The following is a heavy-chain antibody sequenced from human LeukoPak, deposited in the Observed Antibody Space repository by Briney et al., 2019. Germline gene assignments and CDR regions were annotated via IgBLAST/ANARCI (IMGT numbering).Heavy chain of an antibody. V-gene: IGHV4-39*01. J-gene: IGHJ2*01. CDR2: IYYSERT. Sequence: SETQSLTCTVSGGSLSSSSYYGGSIRKPPGKGLEWIGSIYYSERTYYNPSLKSRGTISVDTSNNQFSLTLSSVSAADTAVYDCARQLIPSRARYWYFDLWGRGTLVTVSS. CDR3: ARQLIPSRARYWYFDL. CDR1: GGSLSSSSYY. D-gene: IGHD2-2*01.